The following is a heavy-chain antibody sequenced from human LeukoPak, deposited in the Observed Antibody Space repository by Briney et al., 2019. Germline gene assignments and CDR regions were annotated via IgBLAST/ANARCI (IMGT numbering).Heavy chain of an antibody. D-gene: IGHD1-26*01. CDR3: ARGGAAPDY. J-gene: IGHJ4*02. V-gene: IGHV3-48*01. CDR2: ISSSSSIT. Sequence: PGGSLRLSCEAPGFSFNSYNMCWVRQAPGQGLEGVSDISSSSSITYYADSVKGRFTISRDNAKNSLYLQMNSLRVEDTAVYYCARGGAAPDYWGQGTLVTVSS. CDR1: GFSFNSYN.